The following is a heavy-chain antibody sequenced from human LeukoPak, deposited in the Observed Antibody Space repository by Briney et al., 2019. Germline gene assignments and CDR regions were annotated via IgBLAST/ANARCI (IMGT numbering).Heavy chain of an antibody. J-gene: IGHJ3*02. CDR2: ITHSGRT. Sequence: SETLSLTRAVYGGSFSGYYWSWIRQPPGKGVEWIGEITHSGRTNYNPSLKSRVTISVDTHKNQFSLKLSSVTAADTAAYCSARLDVGYAFDIWGQGTLVTVSS. CDR1: GGSFSGYY. V-gene: IGHV4-34*01. CDR3: ARLDVGYAFDI. D-gene: IGHD1-26*01.